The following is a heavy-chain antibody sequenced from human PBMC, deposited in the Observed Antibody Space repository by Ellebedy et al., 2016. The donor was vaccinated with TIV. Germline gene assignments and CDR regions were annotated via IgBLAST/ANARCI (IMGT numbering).Heavy chain of an antibody. CDR1: GFTFSSYA. CDR2: ISGSGSST. D-gene: IGHD2-21*02. V-gene: IGHV3-23*01. CDR3: ARDGDENCGGDCYYYYYGMDV. Sequence: PGGSLRLSCAASGFTFSSYAMSWVRQAPGKGLEWVSAISGSGSSTYYADSVKGRFTISRDNSKNTLYLQMNSLRAEDTAVYYCARDGDENCGGDCYYYYYGMDVWGQGTTVTVSS. J-gene: IGHJ6*02.